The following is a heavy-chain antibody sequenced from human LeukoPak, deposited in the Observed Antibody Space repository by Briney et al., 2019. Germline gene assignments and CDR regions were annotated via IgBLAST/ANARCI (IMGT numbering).Heavy chain of an antibody. D-gene: IGHD4-17*01. Sequence: GGSLRLSCEASGFTFSTYGMHWVRQAPDKGLEWVAVIWYDGSNKNYADSVKGRFTISRDNSKNTLYLQMSSLRAEDTAVYYCARGGRTTWHGMDVWGQGTTVTVSS. CDR1: GFTFSTYG. CDR3: ARGGRTTWHGMDV. CDR2: IWYDGSNK. V-gene: IGHV3-33*01. J-gene: IGHJ6*02.